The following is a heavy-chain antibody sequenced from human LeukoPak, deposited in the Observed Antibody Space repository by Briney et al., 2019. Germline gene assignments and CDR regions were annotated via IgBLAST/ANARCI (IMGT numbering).Heavy chain of an antibody. CDR1: GFTFSSYG. D-gene: IGHD5-24*01. CDR3: AKQMAVDYFDY. CDR2: ISYDGSNK. Sequence: GGSLRLSCAASGFTFSSYGMHWVRQAPGKGLEWVAVISYDGSNKYYADSVKGRFTISRDNSKNTLYLQMNSLRAEDTAVYYCAKQMAVDYFDYWGQGTLVTVSS. V-gene: IGHV3-30*18. J-gene: IGHJ4*02.